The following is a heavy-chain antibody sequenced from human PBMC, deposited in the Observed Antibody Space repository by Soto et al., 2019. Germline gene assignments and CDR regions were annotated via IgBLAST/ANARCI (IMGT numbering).Heavy chain of an antibody. CDR3: AKDKSGSYFGLYYFDY. J-gene: IGHJ4*02. CDR2: ISGSGGST. Sequence: EVQLLESGGGLVQPGGSLRLSCAASGFTFSSYAMSWVRQAPGKGLEWVSAISGSGGSTYYAASVKGRFTISRDNSKNTLYLQMNSLRAEDTSVYYCAKDKSGSYFGLYYFDYWGQGTLVTVSS. CDR1: GFTFSSYA. D-gene: IGHD1-26*01. V-gene: IGHV3-23*01.